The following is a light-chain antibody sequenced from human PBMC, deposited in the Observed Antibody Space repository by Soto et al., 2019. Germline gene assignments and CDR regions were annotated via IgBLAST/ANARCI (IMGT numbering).Light chain of an antibody. V-gene: IGKV3-20*01. CDR2: GAS. J-gene: IGKJ1*01. CDR3: QQFGRSPRP. Sequence: VLTQSPGTLSLSPGERATLSCRASQSVSSTYLAWYQQKPGQAPRLLIYGASSRATGIPDRFSGSGSGTDFTLTISRLEPEDFAVYYCQQFGRSPRPFGQGTKVEI. CDR1: QSVSSTY.